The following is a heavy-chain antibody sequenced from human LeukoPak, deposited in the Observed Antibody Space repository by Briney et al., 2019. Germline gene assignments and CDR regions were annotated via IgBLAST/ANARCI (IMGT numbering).Heavy chain of an antibody. CDR3: ARARGSGSYSEPYYFDY. D-gene: IGHD3-10*01. J-gene: IGHJ4*02. CDR1: GYTFTSSD. Sequence: ASVKVSCKASGYTFTSSDINCVRQATGQGLEWMGWMNPNSGNTGYAQKFQGRVTITRNTSISTAYTELSSLRSEDAAVYYCARARGSGSYSEPYYFDYWGQGTLVTVSS. CDR2: MNPNSGNT. V-gene: IGHV1-8*03.